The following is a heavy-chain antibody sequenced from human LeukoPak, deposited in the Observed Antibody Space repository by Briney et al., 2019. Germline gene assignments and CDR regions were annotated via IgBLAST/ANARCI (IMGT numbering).Heavy chain of an antibody. CDR1: GFTFNYDT. CDR3: VRSHYDLYAFFDY. Sequence: GGSLRLSCAASGFTFNYDTMDWVRQAPGKGLEWVSSISSSSTNIHYADSVKGRFTISRDNAKNSLYLQMDSLRAEDTDLYFCVRSHYDLYAFFDYWGQGTLVTVSS. V-gene: IGHV3-21*01. D-gene: IGHD3-22*01. J-gene: IGHJ4*02. CDR2: ISSSSTNI.